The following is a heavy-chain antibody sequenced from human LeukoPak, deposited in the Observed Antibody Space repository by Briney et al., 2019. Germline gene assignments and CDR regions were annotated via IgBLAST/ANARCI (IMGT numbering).Heavy chain of an antibody. D-gene: IGHD7-27*01. CDR1: GFTFSSYT. CDR2: ISTSSSYI. CDR3: AKGDVSVTREFDY. V-gene: IGHV3-21*01. J-gene: IGHJ4*02. Sequence: GGSLRLSCAASGFTFSSYTMNWVRQAPGKGLEWVSFISTSSSYIYYADSVKGRFTISRDNAQNSLYLQMNSLRAEDTAVYYCAKGDVSVTREFDYWGQGTLVTVSS.